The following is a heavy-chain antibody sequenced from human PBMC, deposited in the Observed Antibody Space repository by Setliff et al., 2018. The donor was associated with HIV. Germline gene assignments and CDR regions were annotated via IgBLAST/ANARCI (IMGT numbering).Heavy chain of an antibody. CDR3: ARDQTGVAAAAFGGGSAWSDEGFDI. V-gene: IGHV1-69*13. CDR1: GGTLSNYA. Sequence: SVKVSCKTSGGTLSNYAITWVRQAPGQGLEWMGMIIPMYNIPAYAQRFQGRVTFTADESTSTAYMELSSLSSEDTAVYYCARDQTGVAAAAFGGGSAWSDEGFDIWGQGTMVTVSS. D-gene: IGHD6-13*01. J-gene: IGHJ3*02. CDR2: IIPMYNIP.